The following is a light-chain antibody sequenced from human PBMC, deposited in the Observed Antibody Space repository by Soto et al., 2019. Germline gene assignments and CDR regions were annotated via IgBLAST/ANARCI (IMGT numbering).Light chain of an antibody. CDR3: SSYAGRDTLI. J-gene: IGLJ2*01. CDR1: ISDVGSYDF. Sequence: QSALTQPPSASGSPGQSVTISCTGTISDVGSYDFVSWYQQHPGKAPKVIIYEVNKRPSGVPDRFSGSKSGKTASLTVSGLQAEDEADYYCSSYAGRDTLIFGGGTKLTVL. V-gene: IGLV2-8*01. CDR2: EVN.